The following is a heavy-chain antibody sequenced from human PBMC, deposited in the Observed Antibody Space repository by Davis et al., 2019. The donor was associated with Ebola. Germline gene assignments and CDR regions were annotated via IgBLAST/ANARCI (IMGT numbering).Heavy chain of an antibody. CDR2: IWYDGSNK. J-gene: IGHJ4*02. V-gene: IGHV3-33*08. CDR3: ARELVVPAAMIHLPGDY. Sequence: GESLKISCAASGFTFSSYGMHWVRQAPGKGLEWVAVIWYDGSNKYYADSVKGRFTISRDNAKNSLYLQMNSLRAEDTAVYYCARELVVPAAMIHLPGDYWGQGTLVTVSS. CDR1: GFTFSSYG. D-gene: IGHD2-2*01.